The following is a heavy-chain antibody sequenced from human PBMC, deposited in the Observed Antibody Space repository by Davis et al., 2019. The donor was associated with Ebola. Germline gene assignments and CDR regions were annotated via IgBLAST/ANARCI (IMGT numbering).Heavy chain of an antibody. V-gene: IGHV4-39*01. CDR3: ARLYCSGGSCPMDY. Sequence: PSETLSLTCTVSGGSISSSSYYWGWIRQPPGKGLEWIGSIYYSGSTYYNPSLKSRVTISVDTSKNQFSLKLSSVTAADTAVYYCARLYCSGGSCPMDYWGQGTLVTVSS. CDR1: GGSISSSSYY. J-gene: IGHJ4*02. D-gene: IGHD2-15*01. CDR2: IYYSGST.